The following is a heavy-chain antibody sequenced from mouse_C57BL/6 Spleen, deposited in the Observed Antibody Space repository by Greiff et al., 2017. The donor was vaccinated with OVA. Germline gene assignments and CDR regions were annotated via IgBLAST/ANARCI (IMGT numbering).Heavy chain of an antibody. CDR1: GFTFSDYY. J-gene: IGHJ3*01. D-gene: IGHD1-1*01. CDR2: INYDGSST. V-gene: IGHV5-16*01. CDR3: ARGDYYGSSLWFAY. Sequence: EVKLMESEGGLVQPGSSMKLSCTASGFTFSDYYMAWVRQVPEKGLEWVAIINYDGSSTYYLDSLKSRFIISRDNAKNILYLQMSSLKSEDTATYYCARGDYYGSSLWFAYWGQGTLVTVSA.